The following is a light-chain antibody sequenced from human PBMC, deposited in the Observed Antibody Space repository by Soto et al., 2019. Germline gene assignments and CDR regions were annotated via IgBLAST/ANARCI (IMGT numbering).Light chain of an antibody. Sequence: EIVMTQSPATLSVSPGERATLSCRASQSVSSSLAWYQQKPGQAPRLLIYGASTRATGIPARFSGSGPETEFTLTISSLQSEDSAVYYCQQYNNWWTFGQGTKVELK. CDR2: GAS. V-gene: IGKV3-15*01. J-gene: IGKJ1*01. CDR3: QQYNNWWT. CDR1: QSVSSS.